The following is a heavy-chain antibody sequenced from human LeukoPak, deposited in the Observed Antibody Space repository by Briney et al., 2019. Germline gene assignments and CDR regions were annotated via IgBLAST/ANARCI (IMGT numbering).Heavy chain of an antibody. J-gene: IGHJ5*02. D-gene: IGHD1-26*01. Sequence: GGSLRLSCAASGFTFSTYAMHWVRQAPGKGLEWVAVISFDGTNKYYADPVKGRFTISRDNSENTLYLQVNSLRAEDTAVYYCAREGSSGSSFRWFDPWGQGTLVTVSS. CDR1: GFTFSTYA. CDR3: AREGSSGSSFRWFDP. V-gene: IGHV3-30*04. CDR2: ISFDGTNK.